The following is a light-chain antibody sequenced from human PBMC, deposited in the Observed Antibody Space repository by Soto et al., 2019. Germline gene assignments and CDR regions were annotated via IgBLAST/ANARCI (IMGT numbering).Light chain of an antibody. CDR2: AAS. CDR3: QQLNSYPQT. Sequence: DIQMTQSPSSLSASGGDRVIISCRASQGISSYLAWYQQKPGKAPKLLIYAASTLQSGVPSRFSGSGSGTEFTLTISSLQPEDFATYYCQQLNSYPQTFGPGTKVDIK. V-gene: IGKV1-9*01. CDR1: QGISSY. J-gene: IGKJ3*01.